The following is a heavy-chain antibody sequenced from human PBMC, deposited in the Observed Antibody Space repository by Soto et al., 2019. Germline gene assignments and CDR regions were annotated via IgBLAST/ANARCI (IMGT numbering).Heavy chain of an antibody. CDR1: GFTFAGYST. Sequence: EVHLLESGGGLVQPGGSLRLSCAASGFTFAGYSTMSWVRQAPGKGLEWVSSISGSGGSTYYADSVKGRFTISRDNSKNTLYLQMNALSAEDTAFYYCAKDRGGFAGCWEYFYYWGQGALVTVSS. CDR3: AKDRGGFAGCWEYFYY. D-gene: IGHD1-26*01. V-gene: IGHV3-23*01. J-gene: IGHJ4*02. CDR2: ISGSGGST.